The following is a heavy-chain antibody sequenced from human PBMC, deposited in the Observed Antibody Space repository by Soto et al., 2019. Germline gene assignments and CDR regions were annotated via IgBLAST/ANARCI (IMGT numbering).Heavy chain of an antibody. Sequence: ASVKVSCKASGYTFTSYGISWVRQAPGQGLEWMGWISAYNGNTNYAQKFQGRVTMTEDTSTNTAYMELSSLRSEDTAVYYCATKAAAGLWWFDPWGQGTLVTVSS. V-gene: IGHV1-18*01. D-gene: IGHD6-13*01. CDR2: ISAYNGNT. CDR1: GYTFTSYG. CDR3: ATKAAAGLWWFDP. J-gene: IGHJ5*02.